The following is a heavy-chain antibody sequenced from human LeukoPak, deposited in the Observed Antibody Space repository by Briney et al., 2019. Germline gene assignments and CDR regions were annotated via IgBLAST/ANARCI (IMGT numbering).Heavy chain of an antibody. Sequence: ASVKVSCKASGYMHWVLQAPGQGLEWMGWINPNSGGTNYAQKFQGRVTMTRDTSISTAYMELSRLRSDDTAVYYCARDPPIVQLERPVSRYWGQGTMVTVSS. CDR3: ARDPPIVQLERPVSRY. J-gene: IGHJ4*01. CDR2: INPNSGGT. CDR1: GY. D-gene: IGHD1-1*01. V-gene: IGHV1-2*02.